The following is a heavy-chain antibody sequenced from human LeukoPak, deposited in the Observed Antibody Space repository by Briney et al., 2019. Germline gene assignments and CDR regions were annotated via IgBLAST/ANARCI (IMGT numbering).Heavy chain of an antibody. V-gene: IGHV4-39*07. D-gene: IGHD6-6*01. CDR2: IYYSGST. CDR3: ARDGTAARLVY. CDR1: GGSISSSSYY. J-gene: IGHJ4*02. Sequence: PSETLSLTCTVSGGSISSSSYYWGWIRQPPGKGLEWIGSIYYSGSTYYNPSLKSRVTISVDTSKNQFSLKLSSVTAADTAVYYCARDGTAARLVYWGQGTLVTVSS.